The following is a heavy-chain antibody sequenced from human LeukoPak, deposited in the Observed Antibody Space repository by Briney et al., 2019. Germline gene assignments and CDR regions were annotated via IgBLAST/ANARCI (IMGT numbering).Heavy chain of an antibody. J-gene: IGHJ1*01. CDR1: GFTFSSYA. CDR3: SNRGVVARGGDLQH. Sequence: PGGSLRLSCAASGFTFSSYAMSWVRQAPGKGLEWVSAVTGSGGHTFYADSVRGRFTISRDNSKNTLFLQMNSLRPEDTAVYYCSNRGVVARGGDLQHWGQGTLVTISS. V-gene: IGHV3-23*01. D-gene: IGHD2-15*01. CDR2: VTGSGGHT.